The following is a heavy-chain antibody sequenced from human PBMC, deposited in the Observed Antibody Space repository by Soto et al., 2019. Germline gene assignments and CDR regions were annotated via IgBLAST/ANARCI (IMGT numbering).Heavy chain of an antibody. V-gene: IGHV4-39*01. CDR1: GGSISSSSYY. Sequence: PSETLSLTCTVSGGSISSSSYYWGWIRQPPGKGLEWIGSIYYSGSTYYNPSLKSRVTISVDTSKNQFSLKLSSVTAADTAVYYCARRFDVLVPAATRPYYYYGMDVWGQGTTVTVSS. J-gene: IGHJ6*02. CDR3: ARRFDVLVPAATRPYYYYGMDV. D-gene: IGHD2-2*01. CDR2: IYYSGST.